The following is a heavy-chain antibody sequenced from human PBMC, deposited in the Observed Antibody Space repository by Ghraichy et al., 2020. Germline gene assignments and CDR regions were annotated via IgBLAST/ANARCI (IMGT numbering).Heavy chain of an antibody. CDR2: ISDSADTI. Sequence: GGSLRLSCAVSGFTFSDYSMSWIRQAPGKGLEWVSYISDSADTIYYADSVKGQFTISRDNAKNSLYLLMNSLRAEDTAVYFCARVFHDYGDFGATFDYWGQGTLVTVSS. V-gene: IGHV3-11*01. CDR3: ARVFHDYGDFGATFDY. J-gene: IGHJ4*02. D-gene: IGHD4-17*01. CDR1: GFTFSDYS.